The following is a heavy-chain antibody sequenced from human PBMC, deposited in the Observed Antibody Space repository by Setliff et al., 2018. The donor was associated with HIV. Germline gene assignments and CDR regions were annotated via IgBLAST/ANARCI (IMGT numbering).Heavy chain of an antibody. D-gene: IGHD6-13*01. V-gene: IGHV3-74*01. CDR2: MDGDGKYI. J-gene: IGHJ6*02. Sequence: PGGSLRLSCAASGFTFSNFWMQWVRQAPGEGLVCVSRMDGDGKYIFYADSVKGRFTISRDNSKNTLFLQMNSLRPEDTAVYYCARDCRVGWVFTYGMDVWGQGTLVTVSS. CDR3: ARDCRVGWVFTYGMDV. CDR1: GFTFSNFW.